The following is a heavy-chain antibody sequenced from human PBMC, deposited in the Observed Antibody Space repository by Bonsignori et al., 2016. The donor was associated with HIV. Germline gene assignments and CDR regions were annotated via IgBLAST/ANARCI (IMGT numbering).Heavy chain of an antibody. Sequence: SETLSLTCTVSGGSISSYYWSWIRQPPGKGLEWIGYIYYSGSTNYNPSLKSRVTISVDTSKNQFSLKLSSVTAADTAVYYCARDIGNPSPALDYWGQGTLVTVSS. CDR3: ARDIGNPSPALDY. J-gene: IGHJ4*02. CDR1: GGSISSYY. D-gene: IGHD1-14*01. V-gene: IGHV4-59*01. CDR2: IYYSGST.